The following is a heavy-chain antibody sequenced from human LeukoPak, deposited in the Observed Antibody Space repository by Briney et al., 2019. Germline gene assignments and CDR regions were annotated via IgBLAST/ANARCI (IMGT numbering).Heavy chain of an antibody. CDR2: INGGNGNA. V-gene: IGHV1-3*01. CDR1: GYTFTGYY. D-gene: IGHD1-14*01. J-gene: IGHJ6*02. CDR3: ARGDGRNGMDV. Sequence: ASVKVPCKASGYTFTGYYMHWVRQAPGQRLEWMGWINGGNGNAKYSQKFQDRVTFTRDTSASTAYMELSSLRSEDTAVFYCARGDGRNGMDVWGQGTTVTVSS.